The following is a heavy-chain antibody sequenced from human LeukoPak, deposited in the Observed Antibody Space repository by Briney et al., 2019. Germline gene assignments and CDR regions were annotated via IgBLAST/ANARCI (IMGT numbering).Heavy chain of an antibody. J-gene: IGHJ5*02. CDR2: INAGNGNT. CDR3: ASERGVWFGELTNWFDP. CDR1: GYTFTSYA. Sequence: EASVKVSCKASGYTFTSYAMHWVRQAPGHRLEWMGWINAGNGNTKYSQKFQGRVTITRDTSASTAYMELSSLRSEDTAVYYCASERGVWFGELTNWFDPWGQGTLVTVSS. D-gene: IGHD3-10*01. V-gene: IGHV1-3*01.